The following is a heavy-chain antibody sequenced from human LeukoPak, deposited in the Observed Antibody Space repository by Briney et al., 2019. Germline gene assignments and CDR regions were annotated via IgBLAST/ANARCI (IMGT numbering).Heavy chain of an antibody. J-gene: IGHJ4*02. CDR1: GYSISSGYY. V-gene: IGHV4-38-2*02. CDR2: IYHSGST. Sequence: SETLSLTCTVSGYSISSGYYWGWIRQPPGKGLEWIGSIYHSGSTNYNPSLKSRVTISVDTSKNQFSLKLNSVSAADTAVYYCARGVVAAPQTVDYWGQGTLVTVSS. D-gene: IGHD2-15*01. CDR3: ARGVVAAPQTVDY.